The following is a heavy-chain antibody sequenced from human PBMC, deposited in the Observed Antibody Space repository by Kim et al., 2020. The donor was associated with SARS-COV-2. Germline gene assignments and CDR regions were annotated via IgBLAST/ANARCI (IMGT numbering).Heavy chain of an antibody. J-gene: IGHJ6*02. CDR1: GYTFTSYG. V-gene: IGHV1-18*01. Sequence: ASVKVSCKASGYTFTSYGISWVRQAPGQGLEWMGWISAYNGNTNYAQKLQGRVTMTTDTSTSTAYMELRSLRSDDTAVYYCARGDSSSWIYYYYGMDVWGQGTTVTVSS. D-gene: IGHD6-13*01. CDR3: ARGDSSSWIYYYYGMDV. CDR2: ISAYNGNT.